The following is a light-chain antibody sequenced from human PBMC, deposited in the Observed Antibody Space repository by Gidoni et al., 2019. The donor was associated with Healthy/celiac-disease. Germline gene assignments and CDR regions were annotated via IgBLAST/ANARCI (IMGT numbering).Light chain of an antibody. CDR2: GAS. V-gene: IGKV3-20*01. J-gene: IGKJ5*01. CDR3: QQYGSSPVT. Sequence: EIVLTQSPGTLSLSPGERATLSCRASQSVSSSYLAWYQQKPGQAPKRLSYGASSRATGIPDRFSGSGSGTDFTLTISRLEPEDFAVYYCQQYGSSPVTFGQGTRLEIK. CDR1: QSVSSSY.